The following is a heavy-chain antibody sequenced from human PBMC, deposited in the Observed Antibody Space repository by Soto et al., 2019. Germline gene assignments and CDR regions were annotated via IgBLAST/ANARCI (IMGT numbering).Heavy chain of an antibody. CDR1: GFTFGGYG. J-gene: IGHJ4*02. D-gene: IGHD4-4*01. CDR3: TRDRDSRRGWDYFDH. V-gene: IGHV3-33*01. Sequence: QVQLVESGGGVVQPGTSLRLSCAVSGFTFGGYGMHWVRQAPGKGLEWVAVIWFDGSNKNYADSVKGRFTISRDDSKNTLYLQMNSLRAEDTAVYYCTRDRDSRRGWDYFDHWGQGTLVTVSS. CDR2: IWFDGSNK.